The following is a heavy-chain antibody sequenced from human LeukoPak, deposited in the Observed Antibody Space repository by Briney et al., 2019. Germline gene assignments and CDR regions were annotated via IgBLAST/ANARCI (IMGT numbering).Heavy chain of an antibody. CDR1: GFTFDDYA. J-gene: IGHJ4*02. V-gene: IGHV3-9*01. CDR2: ISWNSGSI. Sequence: GGSLRLSCAASGFTFDDYAMHCVRQAPGKGLEWLSGISWNSGSIGYADSVKGRFTISRDNAKNSLYLQMNSLRAEDTALYYCAKGRIAAAGPFDYWGQGTLVTVSS. CDR3: AKGRIAAAGPFDY. D-gene: IGHD6-13*01.